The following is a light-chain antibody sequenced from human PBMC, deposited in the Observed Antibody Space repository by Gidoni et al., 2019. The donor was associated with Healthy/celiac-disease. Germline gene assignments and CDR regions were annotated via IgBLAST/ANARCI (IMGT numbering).Light chain of an antibody. Sequence: IVLTQSPGTLSLSPGERATLSCRASQSVRSSYLAWYQQKPGQAPRLLYYGASSRGTGIPDRFSGSGAGTDFTLTISRLEPEDFAVYYCQQYGSSPRTFGGGTKVEIK. V-gene: IGKV3-20*01. CDR3: QQYGSSPRT. CDR2: GAS. CDR1: QSVRSSY. J-gene: IGKJ4*01.